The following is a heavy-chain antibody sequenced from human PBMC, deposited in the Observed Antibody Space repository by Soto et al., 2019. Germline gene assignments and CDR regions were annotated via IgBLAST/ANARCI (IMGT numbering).Heavy chain of an antibody. D-gene: IGHD3-22*01. CDR3: ASSYYYDSSDYFGYFDY. CDR2: IIPIFGTA. CDR1: GGTFSSYA. J-gene: IGHJ4*02. Sequence: ASVKVSCKASGGTFSSYAISWVRQAPGQGLEWMGGIIPIFGTANYAQKFQGRVTITADESTSTAYMELSSLRSEDTAVYYCASSYYYDSSDYFGYFDYWGQGALVTSPQ. V-gene: IGHV1-69*13.